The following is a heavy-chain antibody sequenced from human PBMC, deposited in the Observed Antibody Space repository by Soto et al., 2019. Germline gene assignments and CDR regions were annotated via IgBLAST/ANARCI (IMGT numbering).Heavy chain of an antibody. V-gene: IGHV1-69*02. CDR1: GGTLSSYS. Sequence: QVQLVQSGAEVKKPGSSVKVSCKASGGTLSSYSINWVRQAPGQGLECMGRITPILGIANYAQKFQGRVTICADKSTSTDYMALGSVISEHTAGYYWASEPSGDYSGYWGQGARITVSS. CDR3: ASEPSGDYSGY. CDR2: ITPILGIA. D-gene: IGHD4-17*01. J-gene: IGHJ4*02.